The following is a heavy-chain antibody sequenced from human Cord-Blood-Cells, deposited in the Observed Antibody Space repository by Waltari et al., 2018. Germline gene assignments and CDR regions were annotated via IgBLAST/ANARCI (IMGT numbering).Heavy chain of an antibody. CDR1: GVSISSHY. D-gene: IGHD3-22*01. CDR2: IYYSGST. J-gene: IGHJ3*02. Sequence: QVQLQESGPGLVKPSETLSLTCTVSGVSISSHYWSWFRQPPGKGLEWIGYIYYSGSTNYNPALKSRVTISVDTSKNQFSLKLSSVTAADTAVYYCARDMSSGYYGAFDIWGQGTKVTVSS. CDR3: ARDMSSGYYGAFDI. V-gene: IGHV4-59*11.